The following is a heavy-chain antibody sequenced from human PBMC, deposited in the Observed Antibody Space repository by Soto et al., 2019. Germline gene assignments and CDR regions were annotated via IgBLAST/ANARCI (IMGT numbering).Heavy chain of an antibody. D-gene: IGHD2-21*01. CDR2: INHFFGTP. CDR1: AGTFRKYG. J-gene: IGHJ5*02. V-gene: IGHV1-69*06. Sequence: QVQLVQSGAEVKKPGSSVKVSCKASAGTFRKYGISWVRQAPGQGLEWVGGINHFFGTPNYAQKFQDRVTITADKSTSTAYMELSRLRSDDTAVYYCARESHEIAVEPVSVLGPFNWFAPWGQGTQVTVSS. CDR3: ARESHEIAVEPVSVLGPFNWFAP.